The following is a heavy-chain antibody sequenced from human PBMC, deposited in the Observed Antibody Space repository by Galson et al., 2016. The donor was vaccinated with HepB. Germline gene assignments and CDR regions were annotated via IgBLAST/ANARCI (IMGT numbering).Heavy chain of an antibody. CDR1: GFTFSSYG. J-gene: IGHJ4*02. V-gene: IGHV3-33*01. CDR2: IWFDGRKK. CDR3: ARVGDYTDYRFDY. D-gene: IGHD4-11*01. Sequence: SLRLSCAASGFTFSSYGMHWVRQAPGKGLEWVAVIWFDGRKKYYADSLKGRFTISRDNSKHTLYLQMNSLRAEDTAVYYCARVGDYTDYRFDYWGQGTPVTVSS.